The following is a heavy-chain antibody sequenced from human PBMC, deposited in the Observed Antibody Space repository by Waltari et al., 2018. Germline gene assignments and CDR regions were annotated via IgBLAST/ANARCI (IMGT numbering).Heavy chain of an antibody. CDR2: INTNTGNP. CDR1: GYTFTSYA. CDR3: ARAVGSPSSSWVPYYYYYYGMDV. Sequence: QVQLVQSGSELKKPGASVKVSCKASGYTFTSYAMNWVRQAPGPGLEWMGWINTNTGNPTYAQGFTGRFVFSLDTSVSTAYLQISSLKAEDTAVYYCARAVGSPSSSWVPYYYYYYGMDVWGQGTTVTVSS. D-gene: IGHD6-13*01. V-gene: IGHV7-4-1*02. J-gene: IGHJ6*02.